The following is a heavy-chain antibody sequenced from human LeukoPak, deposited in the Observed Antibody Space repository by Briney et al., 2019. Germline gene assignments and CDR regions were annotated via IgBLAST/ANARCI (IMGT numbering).Heavy chain of an antibody. CDR3: ERGGSSCWVYYYYHMDV. Sequence: ASVKVSCKASGYTFTSYDINWVRQATGQGLEWMGWMNPNSDNTGYAQKFQGRVTMTRNTSISTADMELSSLRSEDTAVYYGERGGSSCWVYYYYHMDVWGKGTTVTVSS. CDR2: MNPNSDNT. CDR1: GYTFTSYD. J-gene: IGHJ6*03. V-gene: IGHV1-8*01. D-gene: IGHD6-19*01.